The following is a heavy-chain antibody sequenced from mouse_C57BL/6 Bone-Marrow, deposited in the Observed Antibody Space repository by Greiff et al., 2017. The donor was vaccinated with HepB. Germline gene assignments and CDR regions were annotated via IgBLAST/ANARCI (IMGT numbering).Heavy chain of an antibody. J-gene: IGHJ4*01. CDR1: GFTFSDYG. CDR3: ARGYGMDY. V-gene: IGHV5-17*01. Sequence: EVQLVESGGGLVKPGASLKLSCAASGFTFSDYGMHWVRQAPEKGLEWVAYISCGSSNIYYADTVKGRFTISRDNAKNTLFLQMTSLVSEGAAMYCCARGYGMDYWGEGTSVTVSS. CDR2: ISCGSSNI.